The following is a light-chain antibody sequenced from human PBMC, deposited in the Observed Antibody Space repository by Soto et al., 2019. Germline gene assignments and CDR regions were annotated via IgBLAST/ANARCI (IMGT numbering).Light chain of an antibody. J-gene: IGKJ1*01. CDR1: QSISSW. CDR3: QQYNSDQWT. V-gene: IGKV1-5*03. Sequence: DIQMTQSPSTLSASVGDRVTITCRASQSISSWLAWYQQKPVKAPKLLIYKASSLESGVPSRFSGSGSGTEFTLTISSLQPDDFATYYCQQYNSDQWTFGQGTKVEIK. CDR2: KAS.